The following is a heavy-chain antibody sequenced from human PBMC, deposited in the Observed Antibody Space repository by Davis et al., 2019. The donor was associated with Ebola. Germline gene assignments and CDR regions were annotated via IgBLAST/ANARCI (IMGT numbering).Heavy chain of an antibody. CDR1: GFIFSSYD. CDR3: ARGSFAVGARYGEGDY. CDR2: IGTAGDT. Sequence: GESLKISCAASGFIFSSYDMHWGRPATGKGLEWVSTIGTAGDTYYPGSVKGRFTISRENAKNSLYLQMNSLRAGDTAVYYCARGSFAVGARYGEGDYWGQGTLVTVSS. D-gene: IGHD1-26*01. V-gene: IGHV3-13*01. J-gene: IGHJ4*02.